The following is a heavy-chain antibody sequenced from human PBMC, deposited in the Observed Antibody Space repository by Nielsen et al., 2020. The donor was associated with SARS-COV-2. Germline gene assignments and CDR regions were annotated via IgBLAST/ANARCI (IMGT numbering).Heavy chain of an antibody. D-gene: IGHD2-2*01. CDR1: GFTFSSYS. V-gene: IGHV3-21*01. J-gene: IGHJ4*02. CDR3: TTATCSSTSCYHVDY. Sequence: GGSLRLSCAASGFTFSSYSMNWVRQAPGKGLEWVSSISSSSSYIYYADSVKGRFTISRDNAKNSLYLQMNSLRAEDTAVYYCTTATCSSTSCYHVDYWGQGTLVTVSS. CDR2: ISSSSSYI.